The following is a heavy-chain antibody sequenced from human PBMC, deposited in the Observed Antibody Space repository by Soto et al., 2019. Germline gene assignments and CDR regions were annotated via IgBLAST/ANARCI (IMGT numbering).Heavy chain of an antibody. V-gene: IGHV5-10-1*01. CDR3: ARRPRKDYYYGMDV. Sequence: RGESLKISCKGSGYSFTSYWISWVRQMPGKGLEWMGRIDPSDSYTNYSPSFQGHVTISADKSISTAYLQWSSLKASDTAMYYCARRPRKDYYYGMDVWGQGTTVTVSS. J-gene: IGHJ6*02. CDR2: IDPSDSYT. CDR1: GYSFTSYW.